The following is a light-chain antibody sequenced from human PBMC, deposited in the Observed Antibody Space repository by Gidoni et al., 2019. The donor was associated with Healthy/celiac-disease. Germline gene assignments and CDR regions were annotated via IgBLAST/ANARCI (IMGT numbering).Light chain of an antibody. Sequence: QSALTQPASVSGSPGQSITIASTGTSSDVGCYNYVSWYQQHPGKAPKLMIYEVSKRPSGVSNRFSGSKSGHTASLTISGLQAEDEAEYYCSSYTSSSTLGVVFGGGTKLTVL. CDR2: EVS. CDR1: SSDVGCYNY. CDR3: SSYTSSSTLGVV. V-gene: IGLV2-14*01. J-gene: IGLJ2*01.